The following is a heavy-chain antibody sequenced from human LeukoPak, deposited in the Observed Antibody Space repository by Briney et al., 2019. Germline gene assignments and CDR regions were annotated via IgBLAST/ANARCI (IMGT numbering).Heavy chain of an antibody. CDR3: TTPYYYDSSGYYYVLGY. V-gene: IGHV3-15*07. D-gene: IGHD3-22*01. J-gene: IGHJ4*02. CDR2: IKSEADGGTT. Sequence: GGSLRLSCAASGFSFNNAWMNWVRQAPGKGLEWVGRIKSEADGGTTDYAAPVKGRFTISRDDSKNTLYLQMNSLKTEDTAVYYCTTPYYYDSSGYYYVLGYWGQGTLVTVSS. CDR1: GFSFNNAW.